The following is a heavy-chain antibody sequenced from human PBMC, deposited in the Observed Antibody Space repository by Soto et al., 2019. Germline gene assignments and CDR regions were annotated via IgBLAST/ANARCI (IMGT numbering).Heavy chain of an antibody. J-gene: IGHJ6*02. Sequence: SQTLSLICAISGDAVSRNSVAWNWIRQSPSRGLEWLGRTYYRSKWYSEYAPSVKSRISIDPDTSKNQFSLQLSSVTPEDTAVYYCARDGAVAATGYYYALDVWGQGTTVTVSS. CDR1: GDAVSRNSVA. D-gene: IGHD6-19*01. CDR2: TYYRSKWYS. V-gene: IGHV6-1*01. CDR3: ARDGAVAATGYYYALDV.